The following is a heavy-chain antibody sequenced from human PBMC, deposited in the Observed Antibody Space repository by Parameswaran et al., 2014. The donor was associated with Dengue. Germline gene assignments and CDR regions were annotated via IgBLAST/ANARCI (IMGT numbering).Heavy chain of an antibody. Sequence: VRQMPGKGLEWMGIIYPVDSETRYSPSFQGQVTISVDKSITTAYLQWSSLMASDTAMYYCARPVDSTDSDVAFDIWGQGTMVTVSS. CDR2: IYPVDSET. V-gene: IGHV5-51*01. D-gene: IGHD2/OR15-2a*01. J-gene: IGHJ3*02. CDR3: ARPVDSTDSDVAFDI.